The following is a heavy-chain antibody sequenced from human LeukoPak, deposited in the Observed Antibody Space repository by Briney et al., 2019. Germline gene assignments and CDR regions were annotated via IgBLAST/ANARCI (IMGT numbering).Heavy chain of an antibody. D-gene: IGHD6-13*01. CDR1: GFTFDDYA. Sequence: GGSLRLSCAASGFTFDDYAMHWVRQAPGKGLEWVSGISWNSGSIGYADSVKGRFTISRDNAKNSLYLQMNSLRAEDTALYYCAKDDGAAALDYWGQGTLVTVSS. J-gene: IGHJ4*02. CDR3: AKDDGAAALDY. CDR2: ISWNSGSI. V-gene: IGHV3-9*01.